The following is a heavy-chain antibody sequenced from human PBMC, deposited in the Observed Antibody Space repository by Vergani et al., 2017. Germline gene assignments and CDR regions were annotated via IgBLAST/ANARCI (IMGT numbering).Heavy chain of an antibody. CDR1: GGSISSYY. CDR2: IYYSGRT. D-gene: IGHD3-22*01. Sequence: QVQLQESGPGLVKPSETLSLTCTVSGGSISSYYWSWIRQPPGKGLEWIGYIYYSGRTNYNPSLKSRVTISVDTSKNQFSLKLSSVTAADTAVYYCASSTSMIVVAPFDYWGQGTLVTVSS. J-gene: IGHJ4*02. CDR3: ASSTSMIVVAPFDY. V-gene: IGHV4-59*01.